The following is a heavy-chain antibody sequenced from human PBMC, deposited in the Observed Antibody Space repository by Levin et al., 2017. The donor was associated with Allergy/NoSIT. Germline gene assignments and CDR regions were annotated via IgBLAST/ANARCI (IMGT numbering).Heavy chain of an antibody. V-gene: IGHV3-21*01. Sequence: SCAASGFTFSSYSMNWVRQAPGKGLEWVSSISSSSSYIYYADSVKGRFTISRDNAKNSLYLQMNSLRAEDTAVYYCARSATWLAFDYWGQGTLVTVSS. CDR3: ARSATWLAFDY. D-gene: IGHD6-19*01. J-gene: IGHJ4*02. CDR2: ISSSSSYI. CDR1: GFTFSSYS.